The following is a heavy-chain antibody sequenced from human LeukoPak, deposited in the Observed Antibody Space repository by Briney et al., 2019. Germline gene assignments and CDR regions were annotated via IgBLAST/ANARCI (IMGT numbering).Heavy chain of an antibody. D-gene: IGHD3-3*01. CDR2: IKEDGSER. CDR1: AFIFSGHW. Sequence: GGSLRLSCEGSAFIFSGHWMNWVRQTPGKGREWVASIKEDGSERQYVDSVKGRFSISRDNTKGSLFLQLNSLRAEDTAVYYCASYHPRTPYYDFWSGPYYYYGMDVWGQGTTVTVSS. CDR3: ASYHPRTPYYDFWSGPYYYYGMDV. V-gene: IGHV3-7*01. J-gene: IGHJ6*02.